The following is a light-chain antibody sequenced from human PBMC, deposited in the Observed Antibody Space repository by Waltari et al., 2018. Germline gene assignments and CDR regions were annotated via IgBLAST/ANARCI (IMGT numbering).Light chain of an antibody. Sequence: SYELTQPPSVSVCPGQTASITCSGDKLGDKYACWYQQKPGQSPVLVIYQDSKRPSGIPERFSGSNSGNKATLTISGTQAMDEADYYGQAWDSSTAGVFGGGTKLTVL. V-gene: IGLV3-1*01. J-gene: IGLJ2*01. CDR2: QDS. CDR1: KLGDKY. CDR3: QAWDSSTAGV.